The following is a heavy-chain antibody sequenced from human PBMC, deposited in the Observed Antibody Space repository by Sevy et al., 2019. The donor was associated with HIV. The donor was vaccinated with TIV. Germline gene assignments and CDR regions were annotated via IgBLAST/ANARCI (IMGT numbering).Heavy chain of an antibody. V-gene: IGHV4-59*12. J-gene: IGHJ3*02. CDR2: MFYPGRN. Sequence: SETLSLTCSVSGDSITTYYWSWIRQHPGKGLEWIAYMFYPGRNNYNPSAKSRVTISADTSANQFSLKLSSVTAADTAMDYCVRYCALPEVPSTIYAFDIWGQGTMVTVSS. D-gene: IGHD2-2*01. CDR1: GDSITTYY. CDR3: VRYCALPEVPSTIYAFDI.